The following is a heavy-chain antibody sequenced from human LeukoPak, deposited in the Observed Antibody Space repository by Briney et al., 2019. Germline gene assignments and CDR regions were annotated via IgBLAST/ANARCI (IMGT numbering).Heavy chain of an antibody. CDR2: IIPIFGTA. CDR1: GYTFTDFG. J-gene: IGHJ4*02. CDR3: ARNLPAATY. Sequence: SVKVSCKASGYTFTDFGISWVRQAPGQGLEWMGGIIPIFGTANYAQKFQGRVTITADESTSTAYMELSSLRSEDTAVYYCARNLPAATYWGQGTLVTVSS. D-gene: IGHD2-2*01. V-gene: IGHV1-69*13.